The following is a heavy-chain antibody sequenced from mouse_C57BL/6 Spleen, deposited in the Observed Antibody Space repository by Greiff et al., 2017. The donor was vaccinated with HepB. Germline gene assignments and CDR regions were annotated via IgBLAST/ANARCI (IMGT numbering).Heavy chain of an antibody. D-gene: IGHD1-1*01. CDR2: IDPETGGT. V-gene: IGHV1-15*01. CDR3: TVYCYGSSFVRNAMDY. J-gene: IGHJ4*01. Sequence: VQLQQSGAELVRPGASVTLSCKASGYTFTDYEMHWVKQTPVHGLEWIGAIDPETGGTAYNQKFKGKAILTADKSSSTAYMELSSLTSEESAVYYCTVYCYGSSFVRNAMDYWGQGTSVTVSS. CDR1: GYTFTDYE.